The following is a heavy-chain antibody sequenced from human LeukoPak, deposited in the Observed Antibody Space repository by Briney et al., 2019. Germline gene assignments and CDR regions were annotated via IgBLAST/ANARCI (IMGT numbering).Heavy chain of an antibody. V-gene: IGHV3-30*01. Sequence: GGSLRLSCAASGFTFSSYAMHWVRQAPGKGLECVAVISYGGSNKYYADSVKGRFTISRDNSKNTLYLQMNSLRTGDTAVYYCARDWGSSGYYYFDYWGQGTLVTVSS. CDR2: ISYGGSNK. CDR1: GFTFSSYA. D-gene: IGHD3-22*01. J-gene: IGHJ4*02. CDR3: ARDWGSSGYYYFDY.